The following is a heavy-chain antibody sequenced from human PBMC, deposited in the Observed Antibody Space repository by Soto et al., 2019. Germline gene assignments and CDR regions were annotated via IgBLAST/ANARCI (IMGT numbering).Heavy chain of an antibody. D-gene: IGHD3-22*01. J-gene: IGHJ4*02. CDR1: GFTFSGYA. CDR2: ISASGGGT. CDR3: AKGDGSGSWYSHY. Sequence: GGSLRLSCAASGFTFSGYAMSWVRQAPGRGLEWVSAISASGGGTYYPDSVKGRFTVSRDNSKSTLYLQMNSLRAEDTAVYYCAKGDGSGSWYSHYWGQGTLVTVS. V-gene: IGHV3-23*01.